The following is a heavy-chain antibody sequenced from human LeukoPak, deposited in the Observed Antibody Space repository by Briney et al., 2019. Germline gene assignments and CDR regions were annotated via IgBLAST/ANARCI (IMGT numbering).Heavy chain of an antibody. J-gene: IGHJ4*02. CDR1: GGSISSNGYY. CDR2: IYYSGGT. CDR3: ARGVARSSKFHFSYYFDY. V-gene: IGHV4-39*07. D-gene: IGHD6-6*01. Sequence: SETLSLTCTVSGGSISSNGYYWAWFRQPPGKGLEWIGSIYYSGGTYYNPSLKSRVTISIDTSKNQFSLKLSSVTAADTAVYYCARGVARSSKFHFSYYFDYWGQGTLVTVSS.